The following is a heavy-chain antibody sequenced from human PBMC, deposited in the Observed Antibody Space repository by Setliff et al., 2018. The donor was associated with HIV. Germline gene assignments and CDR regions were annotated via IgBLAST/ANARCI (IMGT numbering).Heavy chain of an antibody. CDR2: IYNPGST. D-gene: IGHD3-16*01. CDR3: ARLRLAVMMSLDYFDL. CDR1: GGSITNFY. V-gene: IGHV4-4*09. Sequence: PSETLSLTCNVSGGSITNFYWSWIRQPPGKGLEWNGYIYNPGSTNFNPSLQSRVSMSVDVSTNQFSLRLTSVTAADTAVYYCARLRLAVMMSLDYFDLWGQGTLVTVSS. J-gene: IGHJ4*02.